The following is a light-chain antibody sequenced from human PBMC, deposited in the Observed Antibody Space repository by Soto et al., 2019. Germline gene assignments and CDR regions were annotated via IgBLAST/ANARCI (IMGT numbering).Light chain of an antibody. CDR1: QSVSNNY. V-gene: IGKV3-20*01. CDR2: GAS. Sequence: EIVMTQSPATLSVSPGERATLCCRASQSVSNNYLAWYQQKPGQAPRLLIYGASNRATGIPDRFSGSGSGADFTLTISRLEPEDFAVYYCQQYGSSPRTFGQGTKVDIK. CDR3: QQYGSSPRT. J-gene: IGKJ1*01.